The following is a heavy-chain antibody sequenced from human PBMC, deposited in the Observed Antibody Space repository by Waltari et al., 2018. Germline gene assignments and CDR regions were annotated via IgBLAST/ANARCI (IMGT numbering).Heavy chain of an antibody. CDR3: ARAGFVCSGGSCYGDY. J-gene: IGHJ4*02. Sequence: QVQLVESGGGVVQPGRSLRLLCAAAGFTCSNDGVHWVRQAPGKGLEWVAVIWYDGSKEYYADSVKGRFTISRDNSKNTVYLQMNSLRAEDTAVYYCARAGFVCSGGSCYGDYWGQGTLVTVSS. D-gene: IGHD2-15*01. CDR2: IWYDGSKE. V-gene: IGHV3-33*08. CDR1: GFTCSNDG.